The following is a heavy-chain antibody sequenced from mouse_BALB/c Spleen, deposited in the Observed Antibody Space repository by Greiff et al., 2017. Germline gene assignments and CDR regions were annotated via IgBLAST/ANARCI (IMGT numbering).Heavy chain of an antibody. Sequence: EVHLVESGGGLVQPGGSRKLSCAASGFTFSSFGMHWVRQAPEKGLEWVAYISSGSSTIYYADTMKGRFTISRDNPKNTLFLQMTSLRSEDTAMYYCARSGYRYGFAYWGQGTLVTVSA. CDR1: GFTFSSFG. V-gene: IGHV5-17*02. CDR3: ARSGYRYGFAY. CDR2: ISSGSSTI. D-gene: IGHD2-14*01. J-gene: IGHJ3*01.